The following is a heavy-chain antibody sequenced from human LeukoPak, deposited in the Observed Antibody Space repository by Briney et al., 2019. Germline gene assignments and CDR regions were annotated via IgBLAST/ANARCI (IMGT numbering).Heavy chain of an antibody. J-gene: IGHJ4*02. CDR2: ISSSGSTI. V-gene: IGHV3-48*03. CDR1: GFTFSSYE. D-gene: IGHD1-1*01. Sequence: GGSLRLSCAASGFTFSSYEMNWVRQAPGKGLEWVSYISSSGSTIYYADSVKGRFTISRDNAKNSLYLQMNSLRAEDTAVYYCARYARVPGLSIDYWGQGTLVTVSS. CDR3: ARYARVPGLSIDY.